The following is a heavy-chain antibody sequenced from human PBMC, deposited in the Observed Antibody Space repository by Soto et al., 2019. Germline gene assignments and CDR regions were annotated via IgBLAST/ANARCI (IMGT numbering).Heavy chain of an antibody. Sequence: SETLSLTFAVSGGSISGSYYYWAWLRQSPGKGPEWIGSVFYTGFTSYNPSLESRVSVSVDTSKSQFSLKLSAVTAADTAVYYCATSQKGYNWNYFDHWGQGALVTVSS. CDR2: VFYTGFT. D-gene: IGHD1-20*01. CDR1: GGSISGSYYY. J-gene: IGHJ4*02. CDR3: ATSQKGYNWNYFDH. V-gene: IGHV4-39*01.